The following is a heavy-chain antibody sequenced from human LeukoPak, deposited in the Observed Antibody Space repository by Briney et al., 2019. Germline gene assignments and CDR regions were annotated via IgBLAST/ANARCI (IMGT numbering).Heavy chain of an antibody. CDR1: GFIFGSFW. D-gene: IGHD1-20*01. V-gene: IGHV3-7*01. Sequence: GGSLRLSCEASGFIFGSFWMSWVRQAPGKGLEWLANIKEDGSEKNYVDSVKGRFTISRGNAKNSVYLQMNTLRTDDTAVYYCARGPRYFDYWVQGTLVTVSS. CDR2: IKEDGSEK. J-gene: IGHJ4*02. CDR3: ARGPRYFDY.